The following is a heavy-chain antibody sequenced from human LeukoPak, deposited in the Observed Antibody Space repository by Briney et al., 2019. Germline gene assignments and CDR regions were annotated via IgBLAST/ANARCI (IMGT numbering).Heavy chain of an antibody. Sequence: PSETLSLTCTVSGGSISSSSFSWGWIRQPPGEGLEWIGYIYYSGSTNYNPSLKSRATISVDTSKNQFSLKLSSVTAADTAVYYCARDYYDFWSGWYFDLWGRGTLVTVSS. D-gene: IGHD3-3*01. V-gene: IGHV4-61*01. CDR1: GGSISSSSFS. CDR3: ARDYYDFWSGWYFDL. J-gene: IGHJ2*01. CDR2: IYYSGST.